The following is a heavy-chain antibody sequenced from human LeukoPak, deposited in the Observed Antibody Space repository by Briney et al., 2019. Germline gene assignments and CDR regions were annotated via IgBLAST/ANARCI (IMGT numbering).Heavy chain of an antibody. V-gene: IGHV3-30*02. CDR3: AREESSLVLGGLAY. Sequence: GGSLRLSCAASGFTFSNYGIHWVRQAPGKGLEWVTFIQTDGNTKYYADSVRGRFTISRDNSKNTVSLQMNSLRAEDTAVSYCAREESSLVLGGLAYWGQGTLVTVSS. CDR1: GFTFSNYG. CDR2: IQTDGNTK. J-gene: IGHJ4*02. D-gene: IGHD2-15*01.